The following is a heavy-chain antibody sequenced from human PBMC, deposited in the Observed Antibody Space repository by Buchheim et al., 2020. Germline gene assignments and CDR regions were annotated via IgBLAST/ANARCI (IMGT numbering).Heavy chain of an antibody. V-gene: IGHV4-34*01. CDR3: APVVGVIPYYGMDV. CDR2: INHSGST. D-gene: IGHD3-16*01. Sequence: QVQLQQWGAGLLKPSETLSLTCAVYGGSFSGYYWSWIRQPPGKGLEWIGEINHSGSTNYNPSLKSRVTISVDTSQNPVSLKLSSVTAADTAVYYCAPVVGVIPYYGMDVWGQGTT. J-gene: IGHJ6*02. CDR1: GGSFSGYY.